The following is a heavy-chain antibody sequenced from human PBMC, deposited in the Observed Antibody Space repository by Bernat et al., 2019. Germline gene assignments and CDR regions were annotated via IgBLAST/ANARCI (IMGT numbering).Heavy chain of an antibody. Sequence: QVQLVESGGGVVQPGRSLRLSCAASGFTFSSYGMHWVRQAPGKGLEWVAAIWYDGSNKYYVDSVKGRFTISRDNSKNTLYLQMNSLRAEDTAVYYCARDPSYSSGWYYYYYYGMDVWGQGTTVTVSS. CDR2: IWYDGSNK. J-gene: IGHJ6*02. D-gene: IGHD6-19*01. CDR3: ARDPSYSSGWYYYYYYGMDV. V-gene: IGHV3-33*01. CDR1: GFTFSSYG.